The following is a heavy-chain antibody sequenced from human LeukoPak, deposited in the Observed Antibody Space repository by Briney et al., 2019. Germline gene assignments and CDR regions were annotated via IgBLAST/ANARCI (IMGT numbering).Heavy chain of an antibody. D-gene: IGHD1-26*01. CDR1: GGSISSYY. CDR2: IYTSGST. V-gene: IGHV4-4*09. CDR3: ARWRIVGATDDAFDI. J-gene: IGHJ3*02. Sequence: SETLSLTCTVSGGSISSYYWSWIRQPPGKGLEWIGYIYTSGSTNYNPSLKSRVTISVDTSKNQFSLKLSSVTAADTAVYYCARWRIVGATDDAFDIWGQGTMVTVSS.